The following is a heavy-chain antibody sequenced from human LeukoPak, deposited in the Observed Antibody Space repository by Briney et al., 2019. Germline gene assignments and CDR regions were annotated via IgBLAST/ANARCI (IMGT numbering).Heavy chain of an antibody. CDR1: GFTFNSYW. Sequence: PGGSLRLSCEASGFTFNSYWMTWVRQAPGKGLEWVSAISGSGGSTYYADSVKGRFTISRDNSKNTLYLQMNSLRAEDTAVYYCAKAAQLLLYPGEHGYWGQGTLVTVSS. D-gene: IGHD2-2*02. V-gene: IGHV3-23*01. CDR2: ISGSGGST. CDR3: AKAAQLLLYPGEHGY. J-gene: IGHJ4*02.